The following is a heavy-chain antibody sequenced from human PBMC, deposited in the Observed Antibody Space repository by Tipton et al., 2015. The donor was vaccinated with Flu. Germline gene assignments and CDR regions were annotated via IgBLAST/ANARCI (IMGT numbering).Heavy chain of an antibody. J-gene: IGHJ5*02. D-gene: IGHD3-10*01. CDR3: ARVGLLTVFGLLLPNHFDP. CDR2: VYYTGRT. CDR1: GGSINSYY. Sequence: TLSLTCSVSGGSINSYYWTWLRQPPGRGLEWIGFVYYTGRTNYNPSLQGRVVVSADTSANQFSLKLNSVTAADTAVYYCARVGLLTVFGLLLPNHFDPWGQGTLVTVS. V-gene: IGHV4-59*12.